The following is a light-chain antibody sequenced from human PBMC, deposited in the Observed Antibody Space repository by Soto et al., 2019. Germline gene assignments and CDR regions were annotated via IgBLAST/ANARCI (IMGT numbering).Light chain of an antibody. Sequence: QSVLTQPASASGCRGQWITISCTGTSSDVGGYNYVSRYQQHPGKAPKLMIYDVSNRPSGVSNRFSGSKSGNTASLTISGLQAEDEADYYCSSYTSSSTLVFGTGTKVTVL. J-gene: IGLJ1*01. V-gene: IGLV2-14*01. CDR1: SSDVGGYNY. CDR2: DVS. CDR3: SSYTSSSTLV.